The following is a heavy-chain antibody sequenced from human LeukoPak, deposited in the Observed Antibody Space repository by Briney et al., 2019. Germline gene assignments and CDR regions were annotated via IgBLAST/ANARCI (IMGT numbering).Heavy chain of an antibody. V-gene: IGHV3-23*01. CDR1: GFTSGIYA. J-gene: IGHJ4*02. CDR3: AKDRGSPGYSSSWYYFDN. D-gene: IGHD6-13*01. CDR2: FSGGGDS. Sequence: GGSLRLSCAASGFTSGIYAVSWVRQAPGKGLEWVSAFSGGGDSYYADSVKGRFTIPRDNSKKILYLQMNSLRAEDTAVYYCAKDRGSPGYSSSWYYFDNWGQGTLVTVSS.